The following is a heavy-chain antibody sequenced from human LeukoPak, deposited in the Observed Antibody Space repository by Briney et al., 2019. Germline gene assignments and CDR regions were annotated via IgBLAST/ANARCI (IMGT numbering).Heavy chain of an antibody. V-gene: IGHV1-69*13. J-gene: IGHJ4*02. Sequence: SVKVSCKASGGTFSSYAISWVRQAPGQGPEWMGGIIPIFGTANYAQKFQGRVTITADESTSTAYMELSSLRSGDTAVYYCARQIVKGIMRDKIDYWGQGTLVTVSS. CDR2: IIPIFGTA. D-gene: IGHD5-24*01. CDR1: GGTFSSYA. CDR3: ARQIVKGIMRDKIDY.